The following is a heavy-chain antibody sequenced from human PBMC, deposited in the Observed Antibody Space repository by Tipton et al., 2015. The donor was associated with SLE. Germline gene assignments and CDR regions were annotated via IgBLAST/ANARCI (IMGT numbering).Heavy chain of an antibody. Sequence: SLRLSCAASGFTFSSYGMHWVRQAPGKGPEWVAFIRYDGSNKYYADSVKGRFTISRDNSKNTLYLQMNSLRAEDTAVYYCAKDQMITFGGVSYYFDYWGQGTLVTVSS. J-gene: IGHJ4*02. CDR2: IRYDGSNK. V-gene: IGHV3-30*02. CDR3: AKDQMITFGGVSYYFDY. D-gene: IGHD3-16*01. CDR1: GFTFSSYG.